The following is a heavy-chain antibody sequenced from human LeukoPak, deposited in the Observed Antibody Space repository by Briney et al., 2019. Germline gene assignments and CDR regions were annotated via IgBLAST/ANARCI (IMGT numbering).Heavy chain of an antibody. CDR2: IYHSGIT. CDR1: GGXISNTNC. J-gene: IGHJ4*02. V-gene: IGHV4-4*02. D-gene: IGHD3-22*01. Sequence: PSETLSLTCSVSGGXISNTNCWSWVRQPPGKGLEWMGEIYHSGITNYNPSLKSRVTISVDKSRKQFSLRLSSVTAADTAVYYCARVNYDSSGYYPFDYWSLGTLVTVSS. CDR3: ARVNYDSSGYYPFDY.